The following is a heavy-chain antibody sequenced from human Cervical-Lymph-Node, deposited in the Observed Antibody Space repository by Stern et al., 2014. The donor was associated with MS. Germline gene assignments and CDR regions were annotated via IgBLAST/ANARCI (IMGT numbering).Heavy chain of an antibody. Sequence: QVQLVQSGAEVKKPGASVSVSCKASGYTFTAYYLHWVRQAPGHGLEWMGWINPNNGDTKYAQNFPGWVTMTRDTSISTAYMDRSSLTSDDTAIYYCARDLGTVTTPGDYWGQGTLVTVSS. CDR3: ARDLGTVTTPGDY. D-gene: IGHD4-17*01. J-gene: IGHJ4*02. CDR2: INPNNGDT. V-gene: IGHV1-2*04. CDR1: GYTFTAYY.